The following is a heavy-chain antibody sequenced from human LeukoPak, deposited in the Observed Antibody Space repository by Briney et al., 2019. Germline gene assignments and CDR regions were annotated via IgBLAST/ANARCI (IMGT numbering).Heavy chain of an antibody. CDR2: ITGSGGNT. CDR3: AKAASSSWPSYYYGMDV. CDR1: GFIFSSYS. D-gene: IGHD6-13*01. V-gene: IGHV3-23*01. Sequence: GGSLRLSCATSGFIFSSYSMSWVRQAPGKGLEWVSVITGSGGNTYYADSVKGRFTISKDNSKNTVYLQMSSLRVDDTAVYYCAKAASSSWPSYYYGMDVWGQGTTVTVSS. J-gene: IGHJ6*02.